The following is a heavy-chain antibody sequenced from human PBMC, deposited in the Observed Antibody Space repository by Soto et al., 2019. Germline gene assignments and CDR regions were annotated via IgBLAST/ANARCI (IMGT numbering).Heavy chain of an antibody. V-gene: IGHV4-30-4*01. Sequence: LPLTSAVSPGLVTSADHYWTHTRQSPGKGLEWIGYISNSGSTGYNPSLKTRLSMSVDRSKNQFTLRLTSVTAADTAVYFCATESGSTYGYFDHWGQGTQVTVSS. CDR1: PGLVTSADHY. J-gene: IGHJ4*02. CDR3: ATESGSTYGYFDH. D-gene: IGHD5-18*01. CDR2: ISNSGST.